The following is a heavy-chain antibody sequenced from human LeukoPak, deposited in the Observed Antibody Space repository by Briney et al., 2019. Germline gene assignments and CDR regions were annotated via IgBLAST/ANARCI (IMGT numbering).Heavy chain of an antibody. CDR2: ISYDGSNK. D-gene: IGHD3-10*01. Sequence: PGGSLRLSCAASGFTFSSYPMHWVRQAPGKGLEWVAVISYDGSNKYYADSVKGRFTISRDNSKNTLYLQVNSLRPEDTAVYYCAKDAGFGVDYWGQGTLVTVSS. CDR1: GFTFSSYP. V-gene: IGHV3-30-3*01. CDR3: AKDAGFGVDY. J-gene: IGHJ4*02.